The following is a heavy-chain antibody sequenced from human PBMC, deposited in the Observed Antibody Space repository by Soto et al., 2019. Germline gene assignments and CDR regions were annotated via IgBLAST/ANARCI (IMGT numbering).Heavy chain of an antibody. CDR3: ARDYGAAAGVGWFDP. CDR1: GGSISSYY. CDR2: IYYSGST. Sequence: SETLSLTCTVSGGSISSYYWSWIRQPPGKGLEWIGYIYYSGSTNYNPSLRSRVTISVDTSKNQFSLKLSSVTAADTAAYYCARDYGAAAGVGWFDPWGQGTLVTVSS. V-gene: IGHV4-59*01. D-gene: IGHD6-13*01. J-gene: IGHJ5*02.